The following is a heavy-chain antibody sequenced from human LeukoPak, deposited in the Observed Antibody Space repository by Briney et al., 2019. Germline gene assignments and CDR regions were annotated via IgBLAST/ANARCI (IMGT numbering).Heavy chain of an antibody. CDR2: IYYSGST. V-gene: IGHV4-59*01. CDR1: GGSISSYY. Sequence: SETLSLTCTVSGGSISSYYWSWIRQPPGKGLEWIGYIYYSGSTNYNPSLKSRVTMSVDTSKNQFSLNLSSVTTADTAVYFCVRESEWSGFFVFWGQGTLVTVSS. CDR3: VRESEWSGFFVF. D-gene: IGHD3-3*01. J-gene: IGHJ4*02.